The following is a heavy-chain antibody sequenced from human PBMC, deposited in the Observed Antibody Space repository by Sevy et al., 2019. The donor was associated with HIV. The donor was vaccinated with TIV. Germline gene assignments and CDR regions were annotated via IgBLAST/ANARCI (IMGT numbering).Heavy chain of an antibody. D-gene: IGHD3-22*01. CDR1: GFTFNYYA. J-gene: IGHJ3*02. V-gene: IGHV3-30-3*01. Sequence: GESLKISCAASGFTFNYYAMHWVRQAPGKGLEWVAVISYDGSNKYYADSVKGRFTISRDNSKNTLYLQMNSLRAEDTAVYSCARDKFMYYYDSSGGGFDIWGQGTMVTVSS. CDR3: ARDKFMYYYDSSGGGFDI. CDR2: ISYDGSNK.